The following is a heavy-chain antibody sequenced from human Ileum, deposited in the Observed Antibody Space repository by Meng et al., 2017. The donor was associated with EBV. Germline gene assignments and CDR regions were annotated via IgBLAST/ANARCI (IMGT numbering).Heavy chain of an antibody. CDR2: ISSTGSTT. CDR1: GFTFSNYY. Sequence: VLLVASGGGLVKPGLALRLSSAASGFTFSNYYMYWIRQAPGKGLECVSFISSTGSTTYYADSVKGRFTVSTDNAKNSLFLQMHSLRAEDTAVYYCVYSSSFHWGQGTLVTVSS. V-gene: IGHV3-11*01. CDR3: VYSSSFH. D-gene: IGHD6-13*01. J-gene: IGHJ4*02.